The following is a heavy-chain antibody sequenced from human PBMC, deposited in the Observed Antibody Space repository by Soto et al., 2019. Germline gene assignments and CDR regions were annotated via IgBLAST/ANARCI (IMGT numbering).Heavy chain of an antibody. CDR1: GFTFSNYW. J-gene: IGHJ4*02. CDR3: ARDAGDYFDY. Sequence: ESGGGLVQPGGSLRLSCAASGFTFSNYWMSWVRQAPGKGLEWVANIKQDGSEKYYVDSVKGRFTISRDNAKNSLYLQMNSLRAEDTAIYYCARDAGDYFDYWGQGTLVTVSS. CDR2: IKQDGSEK. V-gene: IGHV3-7*01.